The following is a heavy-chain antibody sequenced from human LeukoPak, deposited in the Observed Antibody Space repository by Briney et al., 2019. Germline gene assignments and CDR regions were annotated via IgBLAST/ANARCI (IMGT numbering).Heavy chain of an antibody. D-gene: IGHD3-16*01. CDR1: GFNFRSYG. J-gene: IGHJ4*02. V-gene: IGHV3-48*01. CDR3: VRDQGGAVSY. Sequence: GSLRLSCAASGFNFRSYGMNWVRQAPGKGLKWVSYISSLSGTIYYADSVKGRFIISRDNAKSSLFLQMNSLRAEDTSVYYCVRDQGGAVSYWGQGTLVTVSS. CDR2: ISSLSGTI.